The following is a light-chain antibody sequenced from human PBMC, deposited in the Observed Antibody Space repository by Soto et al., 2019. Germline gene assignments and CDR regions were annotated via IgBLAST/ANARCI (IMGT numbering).Light chain of an antibody. J-gene: IGKJ1*01. V-gene: IGKV1-39*01. CDR3: QQSYSSPIT. CDR2: AAS. Sequence: DIQMTQSPSSLSASVGDRVTITCRASQSISSYLNWHQQKPGKAPKLLIYAASSLQSGVPSRFSGSGSGTEFTLTISSLQPEDFATYYCQQSYSSPITFGQGTKVDNK. CDR1: QSISSY.